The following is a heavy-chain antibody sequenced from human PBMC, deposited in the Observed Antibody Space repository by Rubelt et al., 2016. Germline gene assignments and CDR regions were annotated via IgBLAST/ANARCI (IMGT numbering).Heavy chain of an antibody. D-gene: IGHD2-15*01. CDR2: IIPIISKT. J-gene: IGHJ4*02. CDR3: ASHCRGGTCSFDY. Sequence: QVQLVQSGTEVKRPGSSVKVSCRASGGTFPNYAVSWVRQAPGQGLEWMGTIIPIISKTNYAQKFQGKVTITADPSTSTAYRERSRRGSDDTAGYYGASHCRGGTCSFDYWGQGTVVTVSS. CDR1: GGTFPNYA. V-gene: IGHV1-69*04.